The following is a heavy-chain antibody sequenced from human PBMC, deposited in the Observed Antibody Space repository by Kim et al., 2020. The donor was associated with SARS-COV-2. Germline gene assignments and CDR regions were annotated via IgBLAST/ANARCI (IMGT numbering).Heavy chain of an antibody. Sequence: GGSLRLSCAASGFTFSSYAMSWVRQAPGKGLEWVSAISGSGGSTYYADSVKGRFTISRDNSKNTLYLQMNSLRAEDTAVYYCAKHQDLFGDRAFWYYYYGMDVWGQGTTVTVSS. CDR1: GFTFSSYA. CDR3: AKHQDLFGDRAFWYYYYGMDV. CDR2: ISGSGGST. V-gene: IGHV3-23*01. D-gene: IGHD3-10*02. J-gene: IGHJ6*02.